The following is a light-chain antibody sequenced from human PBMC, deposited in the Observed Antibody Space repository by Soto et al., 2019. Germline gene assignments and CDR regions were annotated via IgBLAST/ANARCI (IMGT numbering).Light chain of an antibody. CDR3: SSYAGSSNV. Sequence: QSVLAQPPSASGSPGQSVAISCTGTSSEVGGYNYVSWYQQHPGKAPKLMIYEVNKRPSGVPDRFSGSKSGNTASLTVSGLQAEDEADYYCSSYAGSSNVFGTGTKV. V-gene: IGLV2-8*01. J-gene: IGLJ1*01. CDR2: EVN. CDR1: SSEVGGYNY.